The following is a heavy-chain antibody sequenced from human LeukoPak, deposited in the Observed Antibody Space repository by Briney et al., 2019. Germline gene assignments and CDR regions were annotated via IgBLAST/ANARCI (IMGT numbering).Heavy chain of an antibody. Sequence: GGSLRLSCAASGFTFSNYWMHWVRQAPGKGLVWVSRINIDGSSTIYADSVKGRFTISRDNSKNTLYLQMNSLRAEDTAVYYCAKEFEYCSSTSCSDYWGQGTLVTVSS. V-gene: IGHV3-74*01. D-gene: IGHD2-2*01. CDR1: GFTFSNYW. CDR3: AKEFEYCSSTSCSDY. CDR2: INIDGSST. J-gene: IGHJ4*02.